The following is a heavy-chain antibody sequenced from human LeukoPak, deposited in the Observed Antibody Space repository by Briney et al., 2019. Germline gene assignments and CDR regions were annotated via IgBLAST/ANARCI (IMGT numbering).Heavy chain of an antibody. D-gene: IGHD2-8*01. CDR1: GGSFSGYY. CDR3: AREGYAISRYYYYYMDV. Sequence: SETLSLTCAVYGGSFSGYYWSWIRQPPGKGLEWIGEINHSGSTNYNPSLKSRVTISVDTSKNQFSLKLSSVTAADTAVYYCAREGYAISRYYYYYMDVWGKGTTVTVSS. V-gene: IGHV4-34*01. CDR2: INHSGST. J-gene: IGHJ6*03.